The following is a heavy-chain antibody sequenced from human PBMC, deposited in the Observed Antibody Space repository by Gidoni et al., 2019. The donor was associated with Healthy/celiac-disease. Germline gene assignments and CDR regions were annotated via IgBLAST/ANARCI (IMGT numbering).Heavy chain of an antibody. CDR3: ARGNLGYCSSTSCYEGAFDI. J-gene: IGHJ3*02. CDR2: INSDGSST. D-gene: IGHD2-2*01. Sequence: EVQLVASGGGLVQPGGSLRLSCAPPGSTFRRYSMHWVRQAPGKGLVWVSRINSDGSSTSYADSVKGRFTISRDNAKNTLYLQMNSLRAEDTAVYYCARGNLGYCSSTSCYEGAFDIWGQGTMVTVSS. CDR1: GSTFRRYS. V-gene: IGHV3-74*01.